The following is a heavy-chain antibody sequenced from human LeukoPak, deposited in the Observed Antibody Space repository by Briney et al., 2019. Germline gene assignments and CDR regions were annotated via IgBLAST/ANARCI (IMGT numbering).Heavy chain of an antibody. CDR3: ARGGYYYDSSGYSLDY. Sequence: RSLRLSCAASGFTFDDYGMSWVRQAPGKGLEWVSGINWNGGSTGYADSVKGRFTISRDNAKNSLYLQMNSLRAEDTALYYCARGGYYYDSSGYSLDYWGQGTLVTVSS. D-gene: IGHD3-22*01. J-gene: IGHJ4*02. V-gene: IGHV3-20*04. CDR2: INWNGGST. CDR1: GFTFDDYG.